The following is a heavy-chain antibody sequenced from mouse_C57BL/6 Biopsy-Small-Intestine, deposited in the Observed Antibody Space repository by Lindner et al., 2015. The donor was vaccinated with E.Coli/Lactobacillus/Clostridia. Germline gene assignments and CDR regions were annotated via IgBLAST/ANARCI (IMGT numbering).Heavy chain of an antibody. CDR1: GYTFTTYP. V-gene: IGHV1-47*01. CDR2: FHPYSDDT. D-gene: IGHD4-1*01. J-gene: IGHJ3*01. Sequence: VQLQESGAELVKPGASVKMSCKASGYTFTTYPIEWMKQNHGKSLEWIGNFHPYSDDTKYNENFKGKATLTVDESSSTVYLELSRLTSDDSAIYYCARGSNWDVFAYWGQGTLVTVSA. CDR3: ARGSNWDVFAY.